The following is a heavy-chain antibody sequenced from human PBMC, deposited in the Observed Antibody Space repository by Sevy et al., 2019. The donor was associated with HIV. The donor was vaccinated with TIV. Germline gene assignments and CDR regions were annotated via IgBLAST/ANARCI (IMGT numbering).Heavy chain of an antibody. J-gene: IGHJ3*01. CDR2: IIPIFATT. D-gene: IGHD4-4*01. CDR3: AKEAIDDNSGDYTGGDGFDV. Sequence: ASVKVSCKASGGTFRSFAISWVRQAPGQGLEWMGGIIPIFATTNYTQKLQGRVTITADESTSTAYMELRSLRSEDTAVYYCAKEAIDDNSGDYTGGDGFDVWGQGTMVTVSS. CDR1: GGTFRSFA. V-gene: IGHV1-69*13.